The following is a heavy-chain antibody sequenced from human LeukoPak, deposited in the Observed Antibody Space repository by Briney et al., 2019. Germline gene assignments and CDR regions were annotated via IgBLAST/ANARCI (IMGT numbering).Heavy chain of an antibody. J-gene: IGHJ6*02. V-gene: IGHV1-8*01. CDR1: GYTFTSYD. Sequence: ASVTVSCKASGYTFTSYDTNWVRQATGQGLEWMGWMNPNSGNTGYAQKFQGRVTMTRNTSISTAYMELSSLRSEDTAVYYCARGAGKDFWSGYYSGVGGMDVWGQGTTVTVSS. CDR2: MNPNSGNT. CDR3: ARGAGKDFWSGYYSGVGGMDV. D-gene: IGHD3-3*01.